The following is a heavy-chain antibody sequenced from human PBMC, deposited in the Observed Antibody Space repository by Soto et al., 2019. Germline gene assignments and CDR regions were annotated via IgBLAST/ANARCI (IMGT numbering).Heavy chain of an antibody. CDR2: INPSGGST. CDR1: GYTFTSYY. J-gene: IGHJ4*02. V-gene: IGHV1-46*01. D-gene: IGHD2-15*01. Sequence: ASVKVSCKASGYTFTSYYMHWVRQAPGQGLEWMGIINPSGGSTNYAQEFQGRVTVTRDTSTSTVFMELSSLHSDDTAVYYCARDLFAANYWGQGTLVTVSS. CDR3: ARDLFAANY.